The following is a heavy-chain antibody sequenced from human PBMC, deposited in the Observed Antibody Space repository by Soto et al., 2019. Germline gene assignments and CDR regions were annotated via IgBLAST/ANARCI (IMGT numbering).Heavy chain of an antibody. D-gene: IGHD3-22*01. Sequence: QVQLVQSGAEVRKPGASVKVSCKASGYTFTTYDINWVRQATGQGLEWMGWMNTNSGNTVYAQKFQGRVTMTRNTSINTAYMELTSLTSDDTAVYYCARYHYYYCMDVWGQGTTVTVSS. V-gene: IGHV1-8*01. CDR1: GYTFTTYD. J-gene: IGHJ6*02. CDR3: ARYHYYYCMDV. CDR2: MNTNSGNT.